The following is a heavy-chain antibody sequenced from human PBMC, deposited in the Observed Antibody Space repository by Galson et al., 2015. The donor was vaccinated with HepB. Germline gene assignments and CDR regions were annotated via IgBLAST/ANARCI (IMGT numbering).Heavy chain of an antibody. CDR2: ISGYDGGT. V-gene: IGHV1-18*04. CDR3: ARMGGLRGSQIRGYGAFDF. D-gene: IGHD3-16*01. Sequence: SVKVSCKASGYIFTTYGITWVRQAPGQGLEWVGWISGYDGGTNFAQKLQDRLTMTTDTSSSTVYMELRSLRYDDTAVYYCARMGGLRGSQIRGYGAFDFWCQGTMVSVS. J-gene: IGHJ3*01. CDR1: GYIFTTYG.